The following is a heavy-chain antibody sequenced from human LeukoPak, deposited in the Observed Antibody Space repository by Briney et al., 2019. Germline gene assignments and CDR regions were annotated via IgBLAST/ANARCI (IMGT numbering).Heavy chain of an antibody. CDR2: ISGGGSTT. CDR3: ARVSYSNSGDNWFDP. V-gene: IGHV3-23*01. D-gene: IGHD4-11*01. Sequence: PGGSLRLSCAASGFSFSTHAMRWVRQAPGEGLEWVSAISGGGSTTYYADSVKGRFTISRDNSKNTLYLQMDSLRAEDTAVYYCARVSYSNSGDNWFDPWGQGTLVTVSS. J-gene: IGHJ5*02. CDR1: GFSFSTHA.